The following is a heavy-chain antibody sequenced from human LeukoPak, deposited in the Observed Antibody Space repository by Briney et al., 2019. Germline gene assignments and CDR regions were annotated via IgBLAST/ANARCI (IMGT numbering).Heavy chain of an antibody. D-gene: IGHD3-3*01. CDR2: INHSGST. V-gene: IGHV4-34*01. J-gene: IGHJ4*02. Sequence: SETLSLTCAVYGGSFSGYYWSWIRQPPGKGLEWIGEINHSGSTNYNPSLKSRVAMSVDTSKNQFSLKLSSVTAADTAVYYCASLYDFYDYWGQGNLVTVSS. CDR3: ASLYDFYDY. CDR1: GGSFSGYY.